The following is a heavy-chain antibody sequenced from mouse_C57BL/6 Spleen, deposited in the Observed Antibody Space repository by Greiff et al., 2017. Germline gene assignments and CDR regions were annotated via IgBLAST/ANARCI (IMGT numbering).Heavy chain of an antibody. CDR2: INPSNGGT. CDR3: ARRGLYYSSSYWYCDV. Sequence: QVQLQQPGTELVKPGASVKLSCKASGYTFTSYWLHWVKQRPGQGLEWIGNINPSNGGTNYNEKFKSKATLTVDKSSSTAYMQLSSLTSEDSAVYSGARRGLYYSSSYWYCDVWGTGTTVTVSS. CDR1: GYTFTSYW. J-gene: IGHJ1*03. V-gene: IGHV1-53*01. D-gene: IGHD1-1*01.